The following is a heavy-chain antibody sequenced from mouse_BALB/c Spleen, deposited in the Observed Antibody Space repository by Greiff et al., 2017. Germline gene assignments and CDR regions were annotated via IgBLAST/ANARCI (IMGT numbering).Heavy chain of an antibody. CDR3: ARHPHYYGSSYYFDY. J-gene: IGHJ2*01. V-gene: IGHV5-12-2*01. Sequence: EVKLMESGGGLVQPGGSLKLSCAASGFTFSSYTMSWVRQTPEKRLEWVAYISNGGGSTYYPDTVKGRFTISRDNAKNTLYLQMSSLKSEDTAMYYCARHPHYYGSSYYFDYWGQGTTLTVSS. D-gene: IGHD1-1*01. CDR1: GFTFSSYT. CDR2: ISNGGGST.